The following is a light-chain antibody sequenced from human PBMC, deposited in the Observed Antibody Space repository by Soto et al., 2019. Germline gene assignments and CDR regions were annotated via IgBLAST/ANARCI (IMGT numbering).Light chain of an antibody. J-gene: IGLJ3*02. V-gene: IGLV2-11*01. CDR3: CSYAGSYTGV. CDR1: SSDVGAYNY. Sequence: QSALTQPRSVSGSPGQSVTISCTGTSSDVGAYNYVSWYQHHPGKAPKLIINDVTNRPSGVPDRFSGSKSGNTAPLTISGLQAEDEADYYCCSYAGSYTGVFGGGTKLTVL. CDR2: DVT.